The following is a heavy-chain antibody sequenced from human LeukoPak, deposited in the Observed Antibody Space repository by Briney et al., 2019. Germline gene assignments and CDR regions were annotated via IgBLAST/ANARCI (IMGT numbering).Heavy chain of an antibody. Sequence: KPSETLSLTCAVYGGSFSGYYWSWIRQPPGKGLEWIGEINHSGSTNYNPSLKSRVTISVDTSKNQFSLKLSSVTAADTAVYYCASLRYDYVWGSYRPYYFDYWGQGTLVTVSS. J-gene: IGHJ4*02. D-gene: IGHD3-16*02. CDR3: ASLRYDYVWGSYRPYYFDY. V-gene: IGHV4-34*01. CDR1: GGSFSGYY. CDR2: INHSGST.